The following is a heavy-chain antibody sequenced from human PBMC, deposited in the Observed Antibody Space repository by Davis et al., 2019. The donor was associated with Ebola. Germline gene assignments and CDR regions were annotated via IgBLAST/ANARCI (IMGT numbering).Heavy chain of an antibody. CDR2: TTSSSSTI. D-gene: IGHD2-15*01. J-gene: IGHJ6*02. CDR1: GFTFTSYS. V-gene: IGHV3-48*02. Sequence: PAGSLTLSCAASGFTFTSYSMNCVRQAPGTGLEWVSYTTSSSSTIYYAGSVKGRFTISRDNAKNSLYLQMNSLRDEDTAVYYCARGGGYCSGGSCYELYYYYGMDVWGQGTTVTVSS. CDR3: ARGGGYCSGGSCYELYYYYGMDV.